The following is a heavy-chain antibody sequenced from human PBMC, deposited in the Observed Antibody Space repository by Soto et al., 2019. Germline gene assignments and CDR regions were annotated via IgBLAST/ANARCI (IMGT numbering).Heavy chain of an antibody. CDR3: ARDVGSSGWYRSGVDY. Sequence: VASVKVSCKASGYTFTSYAMHWVRQAPGQRLEWMGWINAGNGNTKYSQKFQGRVTITRDTSASTAYMELSSLRSEDTAVYYCARDVGSSGWYRSGVDYWGQGTLVTVSS. CDR2: INAGNGNT. V-gene: IGHV1-3*01. J-gene: IGHJ4*02. CDR1: GYTFTSYA. D-gene: IGHD6-19*01.